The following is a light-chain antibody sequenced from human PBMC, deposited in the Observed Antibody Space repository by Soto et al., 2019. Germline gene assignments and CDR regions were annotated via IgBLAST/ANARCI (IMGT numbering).Light chain of an antibody. Sequence: DIQLTQSPSFLSASVGDRVTISCRASQDVSRFLAWYQQKPGKAPNLLIYAASTLQSGVPSRFSGSGSGTEFNLTISSLQPEDFATYYCRQLNSYVFTFGPGTKVDIE. J-gene: IGKJ3*01. CDR3: RQLNSYVFT. V-gene: IGKV1-9*01. CDR1: QDVSRF. CDR2: AAS.